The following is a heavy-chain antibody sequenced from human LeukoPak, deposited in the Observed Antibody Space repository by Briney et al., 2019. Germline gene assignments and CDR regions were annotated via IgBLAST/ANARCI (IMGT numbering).Heavy chain of an antibody. CDR1: GYSFTSYW. D-gene: IGHD6-13*01. Sequence: GESLKISCKGSGYSFTSYWIGWVRQMPGKGLEWMGIIYPDDSDTRYSPSFQGQVIISADKSISTAYLQWSSLKASDTAIYYCARHSSSWYSVDYWGQGTLVIVSS. CDR2: IYPDDSDT. CDR3: ARHSSSWYSVDY. V-gene: IGHV5-51*01. J-gene: IGHJ4*02.